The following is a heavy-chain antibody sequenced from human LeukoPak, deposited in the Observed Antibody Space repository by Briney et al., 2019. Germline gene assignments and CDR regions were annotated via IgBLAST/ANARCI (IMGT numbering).Heavy chain of an antibody. CDR2: IYPGDSDT. CDR1: GYSFTSYW. Sequence: GESLKISCKGSGYSFTSYWIGWVRQMPGKGLEWMGIIYPGDSDTRYSPSFQGQVTISVDKSISTAYLQWSSLKASDTAMYYCARLGNYQTAADTQFDYWGQGTLVTVSS. V-gene: IGHV5-51*01. D-gene: IGHD6-13*01. CDR3: ARLGNYQTAADTQFDY. J-gene: IGHJ4*02.